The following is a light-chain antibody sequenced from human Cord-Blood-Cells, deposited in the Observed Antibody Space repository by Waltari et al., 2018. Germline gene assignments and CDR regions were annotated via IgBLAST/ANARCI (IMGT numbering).Light chain of an antibody. Sequence: QSALTQPASVSGSPGQSITISCTGTSSDVGSYNLVSWYQQHPGKAPKLMIYEGSKRPSGVSNPFSGSKSGNTDALTISGLQAEDEADYYCCSYAGSSTYVFGTGTKVTVL. CDR2: EGS. J-gene: IGLJ1*01. CDR3: CSYAGSSTYV. CDR1: SSDVGSYNL. V-gene: IGLV2-23*01.